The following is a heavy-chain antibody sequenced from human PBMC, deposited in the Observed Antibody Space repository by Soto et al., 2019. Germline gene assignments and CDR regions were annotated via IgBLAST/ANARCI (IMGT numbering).Heavy chain of an antibody. CDR2: ISYDGSNK. CDR3: ARDHEGRTGYYDAFDI. Sequence: GGSLRLSCAASGFTFSSYAMHWVRQAPGKGLEWVAVISYDGSNKYYADSVKGRFTISRDNSKNTLYLQMNSLRAEDTAVYYCARDHEGRTGYYDAFDIWGQGTMVTVSS. D-gene: IGHD3-9*01. V-gene: IGHV3-30*04. CDR1: GFTFSSYA. J-gene: IGHJ3*02.